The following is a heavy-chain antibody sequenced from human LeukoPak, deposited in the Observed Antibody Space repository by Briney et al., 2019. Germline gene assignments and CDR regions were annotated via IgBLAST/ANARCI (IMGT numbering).Heavy chain of an antibody. J-gene: IGHJ3*02. D-gene: IGHD2-15*01. Sequence: SETLSLTCTVSGGSISSHYWSWIRQPPGKGLEWIGYIYYSGSTNYNPSLKSRVTISVDTSKNQFSLKLSSVTAADTAVYYCARDCSGGSCYSYDAFDIWGQGTMVTVSS. CDR1: GGSISSHY. CDR3: ARDCSGGSCYSYDAFDI. CDR2: IYYSGST. V-gene: IGHV4-59*11.